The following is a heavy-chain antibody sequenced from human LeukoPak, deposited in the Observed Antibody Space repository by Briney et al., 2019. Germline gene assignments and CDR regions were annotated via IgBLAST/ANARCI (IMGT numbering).Heavy chain of an antibody. CDR2: IYYRGST. CDR1: SASITSSSHY. J-gene: IGHJ4*02. V-gene: IGHV4-39*01. D-gene: IGHD2-15*01. Sequence: SETLSLTCAVSSASITSSSHYWGWIRQPPGKGLEWIGSIYYRGSTYYNPSLKSRVTISVDTSNNQFSLKLTSVTAADTAVYYCARNLRHCSGDGCYSGYFDYWGQGTLVPVSS. CDR3: ARNLRHCSGDGCYSGYFDY.